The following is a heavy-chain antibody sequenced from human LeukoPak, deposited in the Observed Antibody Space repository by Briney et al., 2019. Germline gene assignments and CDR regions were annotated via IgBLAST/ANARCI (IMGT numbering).Heavy chain of an antibody. D-gene: IGHD6-13*01. V-gene: IGHV4-34*01. J-gene: IGHJ4*02. Sequence: SETLSLTCAVYGGSFSGYYWSWIRQPPGKGLEWIGEINHSGSTNYNPSLKSRVTISVDTSKNQFSLKLSSVTAADTAVYYCARVGGQRRRSWQTDYWGQGTLVTVSS. CDR2: INHSGST. CDR1: GGSFSGYY. CDR3: ARVGGQRRRSWQTDY.